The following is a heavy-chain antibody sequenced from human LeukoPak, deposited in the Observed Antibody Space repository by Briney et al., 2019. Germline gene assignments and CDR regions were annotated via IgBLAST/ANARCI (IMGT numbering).Heavy chain of an antibody. Sequence: SETLSLTCTVSGGSVSSYYWSWIRQPPGKGLEWIGYIYYTESAKYNPSLKSRVTISVDTSKNQFSLKLSSVTAADAAVYYCASSDSSGYPYYFDCWGQGTLVTVSS. CDR3: ASSDSSGYPYYFDC. V-gene: IGHV4-59*02. CDR1: GGSVSSYY. CDR2: IYYTESA. D-gene: IGHD3-22*01. J-gene: IGHJ4*02.